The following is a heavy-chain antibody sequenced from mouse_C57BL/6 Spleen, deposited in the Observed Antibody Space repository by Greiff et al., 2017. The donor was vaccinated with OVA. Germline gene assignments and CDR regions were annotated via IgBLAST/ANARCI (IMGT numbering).Heavy chain of an antibody. CDR2: ISYDGSN. V-gene: IGHV3-6*01. Sequence: EVKLMESGPGLVKPSQSLSLTCSVSGYSITSGYYWNWIRQFPGNKLEWMGYISYDGSNNYNPSLKNRISITRDTSKNQFFLKLNSVTTEDTATYYCARRVTVYCDDWGQGTTLTVSS. J-gene: IGHJ2*01. CDR1: GYSITSGYY. CDR3: ARRVTVYCDD. D-gene: IGHD2-2*01.